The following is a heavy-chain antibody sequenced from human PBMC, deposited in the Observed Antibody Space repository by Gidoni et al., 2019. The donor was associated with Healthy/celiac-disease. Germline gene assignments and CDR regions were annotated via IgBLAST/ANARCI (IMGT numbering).Heavy chain of an antibody. CDR1: GDSVSSTSAA. J-gene: IGHJ4*02. CDR3: ARADSSGYSSSWYSYDY. Sequence: QVQLQQSGPGLVKPSQTLSLTCAISGDSVSSTSAAWNWIRQSPSRGLEWLGRTYYRSKWYNDYAVSVKSRITINPDTSQNQFSLQLNSVTPEDTAVYYCARADSSGYSSSWYSYDYWGQGTLVTVSS. D-gene: IGHD6-13*01. CDR2: TYYRSKWYN. V-gene: IGHV6-1*01.